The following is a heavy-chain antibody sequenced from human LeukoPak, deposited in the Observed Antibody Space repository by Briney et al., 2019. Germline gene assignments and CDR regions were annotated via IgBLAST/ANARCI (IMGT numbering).Heavy chain of an antibody. D-gene: IGHD3-16*01. CDR1: GFTFRSYG. Sequence: GGSLRLSCAASGFTFRSYGMHWVRQAPGKGLEWVAVILNDGSQENYEDSVKGRFTISRDNSKNTLFLQMNSLRAEDTAAYYCARDDALGDNALDIWGQGTMVTVSS. CDR3: ARDDALGDNALDI. V-gene: IGHV3-33*01. CDR2: ILNDGSQE. J-gene: IGHJ3*02.